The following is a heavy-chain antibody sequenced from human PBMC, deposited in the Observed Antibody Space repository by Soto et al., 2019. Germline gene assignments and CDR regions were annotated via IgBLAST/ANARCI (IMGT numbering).Heavy chain of an antibody. CDR2: IYHSGST. Sequence: QVQLQESGPGLVKPSGTLSLTCAVSGGSISSSNWWSWVRQPPGKGLEWIGEIYHSGSTNYNPSRKSRVTRPEDTTKIHFSLKLSSVAAADKAVYYCAGEASIAAAGYYYGMDVWGQGTTVTVSS. CDR3: AGEASIAAAGYYYGMDV. D-gene: IGHD6-13*01. CDR1: GGSISSSNW. J-gene: IGHJ6*02. V-gene: IGHV4-4*02.